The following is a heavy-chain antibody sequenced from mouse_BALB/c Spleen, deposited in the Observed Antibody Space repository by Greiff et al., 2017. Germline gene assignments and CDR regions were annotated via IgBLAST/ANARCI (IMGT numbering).Heavy chain of an antibody. D-gene: IGHD2-4*01. J-gene: IGHJ2*01. Sequence: EVHLVESGGGLVQPGGSRKLSCAASGFTFSSFGMHWVRQAPEKGLEWVAYISSGSSTIYYADTVKGRFTISRDNPKNTLFLQMTSLRSEDTAMYYCARPSMITTWYFDYWGQGTTLTVSS. CDR2: ISSGSSTI. CDR3: ARPSMITTWYFDY. V-gene: IGHV5-17*02. CDR1: GFTFSSFG.